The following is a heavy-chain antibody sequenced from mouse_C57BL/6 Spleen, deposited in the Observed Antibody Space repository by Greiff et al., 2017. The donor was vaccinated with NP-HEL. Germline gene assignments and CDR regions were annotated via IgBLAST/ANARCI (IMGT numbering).Heavy chain of an antibody. CDR2: IDPEDGDT. CDR3: TTDYYGSSWAY. CDR1: GFNIKDYY. J-gene: IGHJ3*01. Sequence: EVKLMESGAELVRPGASVKLSCTASGFNIKDYYMHWVKQRPEQGLEWIGRIDPEDGDTEYAPKFQGKATMTADTSSNTAYLQLSRLTSEDTAVYYCTTDYYGSSWAYWGQGTLVTVSA. V-gene: IGHV14-1*01. D-gene: IGHD1-1*01.